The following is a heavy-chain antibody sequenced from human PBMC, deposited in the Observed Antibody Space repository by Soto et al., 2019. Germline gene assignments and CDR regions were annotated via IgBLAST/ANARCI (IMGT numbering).Heavy chain of an antibody. J-gene: IGHJ4*02. Sequence: LRLSCAASGFTFSDYYMSWIRQAPGKGLEWVAVICYDGRNKYYAESVKGRFSVSRDNTRNTLYLQMNNLRGEDTAVYYCARDIAARRLDYWGQGTLVTVSS. CDR3: ARDIAARRLDY. D-gene: IGHD6-6*01. V-gene: IGHV3-33*08. CDR1: GFTFSDYY. CDR2: ICYDGRNK.